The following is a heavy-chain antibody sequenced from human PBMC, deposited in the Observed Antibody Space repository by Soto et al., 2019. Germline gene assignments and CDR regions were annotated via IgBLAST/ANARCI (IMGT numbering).Heavy chain of an antibody. Sequence: EVRLVETGGGLIQPGGSLRLSCAASGFTVSGNYMSWVRQAPGKGLEWVSVIYNGGGTYYADSVKGRFTISRENSKNTLDLQMNSLRAEDTAVYYCASTRGSSDDYWGQGTLVTVSS. D-gene: IGHD6-6*01. CDR1: GFTVSGNY. V-gene: IGHV3-53*02. CDR2: IYNGGGT. J-gene: IGHJ4*02. CDR3: ASTRGSSDDY.